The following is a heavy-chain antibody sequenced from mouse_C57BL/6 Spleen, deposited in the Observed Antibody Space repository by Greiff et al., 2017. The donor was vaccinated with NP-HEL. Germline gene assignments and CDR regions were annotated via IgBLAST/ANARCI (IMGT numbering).Heavy chain of an antibody. Sequence: VQLQQSGAELVRPGASVKLSCKASGYTFTDYYINWVKQRPGQGLEWIARIYPGSGNTYYNEKFKGKATLTAEKSSSTAYMQLSSLTSEDSAVYFCARTGGTEDWYFDVWGTGTTVTVSS. CDR3: ARTGGTEDWYFDV. D-gene: IGHD4-1*01. V-gene: IGHV1-76*01. CDR2: IYPGSGNT. J-gene: IGHJ1*03. CDR1: GYTFTDYY.